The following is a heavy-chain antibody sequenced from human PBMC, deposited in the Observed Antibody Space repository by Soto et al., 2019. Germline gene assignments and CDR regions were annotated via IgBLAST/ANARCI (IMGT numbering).Heavy chain of an antibody. CDR2: ISGSDGKT. Sequence: GGSLRLSCAASGFSFGSYALSWVRQAPGKGLEWVSTISGSDGKTFYADSVKGRFSISRDTSQSTLYLQMNRLRADDTAMYYCARWSYLVCWGQGNRVTVS. D-gene: IGHD3-10*01. CDR3: ARWSYLVC. J-gene: IGHJ4*02. V-gene: IGHV3-23*01. CDR1: GFSFGSYA.